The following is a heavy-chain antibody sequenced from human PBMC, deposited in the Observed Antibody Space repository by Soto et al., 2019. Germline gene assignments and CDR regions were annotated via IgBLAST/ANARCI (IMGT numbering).Heavy chain of an antibody. CDR1: GYTFTNYG. CDR2: ISANNGNT. Sequence: QVQLVQSGAEVKKPGASVKVSCKASGYTFTNYGISWVRQAPGQGLEWMGWISANNGNTNCEQKRQGRVTMTTDTSTSTAYMGRRSLRSDDTAVYYCAIDRGSYALDYWGQGTLVTGSS. J-gene: IGHJ4*02. D-gene: IGHD1-26*01. CDR3: AIDRGSYALDY. V-gene: IGHV1-18*01.